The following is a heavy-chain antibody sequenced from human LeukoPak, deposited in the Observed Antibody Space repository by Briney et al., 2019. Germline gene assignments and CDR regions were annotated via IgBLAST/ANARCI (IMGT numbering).Heavy chain of an antibody. CDR1: GYTFTSYA. J-gene: IGHJ3*02. D-gene: IGHD3-22*01. CDR3: ARDLRSVHYDSSGYFFGRGSVWVNHDAFDI. V-gene: IGHV7-4-1*02. Sequence: GASVKVSCKASGYTFTSYAMNWVRQAPGQGLEWMGWINTNTGNPTYAQGFTGRFVFSLDTSVSTAYLQISSLKAEDTAVYYCARDLRSVHYDSSGYFFGRGSVWVNHDAFDIWGQGTMVTVSS. CDR2: INTNTGNP.